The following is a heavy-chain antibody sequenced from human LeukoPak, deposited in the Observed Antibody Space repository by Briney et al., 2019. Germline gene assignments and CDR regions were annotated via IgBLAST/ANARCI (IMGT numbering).Heavy chain of an antibody. J-gene: IGHJ4*02. V-gene: IGHV3-48*01. CDR2: ISSSSSTI. D-gene: IGHD3-10*01. Sequence: GGSLRLSCAASGFTFSSYSMNWVRQAPGKGLEWVSYISSSSSTIHYADSVRGRFTISRDNAKNSLFLQMNSLRAEDTAVYYCARGGHYYGSGSYYLDYWGQGNLVTVSS. CDR3: ARGGHYYGSGSYYLDY. CDR1: GFTFSSYS.